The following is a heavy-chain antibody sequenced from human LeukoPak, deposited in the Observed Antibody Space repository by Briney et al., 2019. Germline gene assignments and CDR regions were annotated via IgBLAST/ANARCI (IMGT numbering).Heavy chain of an antibody. J-gene: IGHJ4*02. D-gene: IGHD3/OR15-3a*01. V-gene: IGHV4-39*07. CDR1: GGSISSGSYY. CDR2: IYYSGRT. CDR3: ARGAPGDW. Sequence: SETLSLTCIVSGGSISSGSYYWGWIRQPPGKGLEWIGSIYYSGRTYYNPSLKSRVTISVDTSKNQFSLKLSSVTAADTAVYYCARGAPGDWWGQGTLVTVSS.